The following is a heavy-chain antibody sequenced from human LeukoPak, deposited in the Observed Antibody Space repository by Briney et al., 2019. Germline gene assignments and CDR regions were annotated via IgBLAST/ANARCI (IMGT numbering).Heavy chain of an antibody. V-gene: IGHV3-33*01. CDR3: ARDQGVTMDAFDI. Sequence: GRSLRLSCAASGFTFRGYGMHWVRQAPGKGLEWVAVVWYDGTVQYYADSVKGRFTISRDTSKNTLYLQMNSLRAEDTAVYYCARDQGVTMDAFDIWGQGTMVTVSS. CDR1: GFTFRGYG. D-gene: IGHD3-10*01. CDR2: VWYDGTVQ. J-gene: IGHJ3*02.